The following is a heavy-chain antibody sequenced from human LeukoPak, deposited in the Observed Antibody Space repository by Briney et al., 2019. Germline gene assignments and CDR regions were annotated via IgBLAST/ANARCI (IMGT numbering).Heavy chain of an antibody. Sequence: PGGSLRLSCAASGFTFSSYWMYWVRQAPGKGLVWVSLINIDGSTTSHADSVKGRFTISRDNSKNTLYLQMNSLRAEDTAVYYCAKAGMATYFEREDYWGQGTLVTVSS. CDR1: GFTFSSYW. CDR2: INIDGSTT. V-gene: IGHV3-74*01. CDR3: AKAGMATYFEREDY. J-gene: IGHJ4*02. D-gene: IGHD5-24*01.